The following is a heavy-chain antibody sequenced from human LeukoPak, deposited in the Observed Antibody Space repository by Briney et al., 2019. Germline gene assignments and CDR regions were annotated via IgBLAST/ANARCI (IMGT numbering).Heavy chain of an antibody. CDR3: ARGPGRYYYDSSGYHDY. CDR1: GFTFSSYA. Sequence: QPGRSLRLSCAASGFTFSSYAMHWVRQAPGKGLEWVAVISYDGSNKYYADSVKGRFTISRDYSKNTLYLQMNSLRAEDTAVYYCARGPGRYYYDSSGYHDYWGQGTLVTVSS. D-gene: IGHD3-22*01. CDR2: ISYDGSNK. J-gene: IGHJ4*02. V-gene: IGHV3-30-3*01.